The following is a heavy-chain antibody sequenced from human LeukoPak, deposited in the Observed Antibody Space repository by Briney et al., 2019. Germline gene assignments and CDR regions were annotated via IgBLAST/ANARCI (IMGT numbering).Heavy chain of an antibody. CDR2: FYVGGAT. CDR1: GFSVTNNY. J-gene: IGHJ4*02. V-gene: IGHV3-53*01. D-gene: IGHD5-12*01. CDR3: AKGSLVDIVATTLFAF. Sequence: GGSLRLSCAVSGFSVTNNYMSWVRQAPGKGLEWVLVFYVGGATYYADSVKGRFTISRDNSENTLYLQMKSLRAEDTAVYYCAKGSLVDIVATTLFAFWGQGTLVTVSS.